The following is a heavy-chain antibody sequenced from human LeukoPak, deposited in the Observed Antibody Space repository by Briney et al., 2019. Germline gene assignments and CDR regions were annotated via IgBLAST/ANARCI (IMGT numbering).Heavy chain of an antibody. D-gene: IGHD3-9*01. CDR1: GGSFSGYY. CDR3: ARGWTRYFDWFSRGRFDY. Sequence: KPSETLSLTCAVYGGSFSGYYWSWIRQPPGKGLEWIGEINHSGSTNYNPSLKSRVTISVDTSKNQFSLKLSSVTAADTAVYYCARGWTRYFDWFSRGRFDYWGQGTLVTVSS. V-gene: IGHV4-34*01. CDR2: INHSGST. J-gene: IGHJ4*02.